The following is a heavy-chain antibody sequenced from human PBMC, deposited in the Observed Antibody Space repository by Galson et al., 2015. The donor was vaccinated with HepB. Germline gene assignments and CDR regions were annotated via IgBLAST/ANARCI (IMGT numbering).Heavy chain of an antibody. CDR2: IFSNDEK. CDR3: ARLTLYYDFWSGYENYYYMDV. V-gene: IGHV2-26*01. Sequence: PALVKPTQTLTLTCTVSGFSLSNARMGVSWIRQPPGKALEWLAHIFSNDEKSYSTSLKSRLTISKDTSKSQVVLTMTNMDPVDTATYYCARLTLYYDFWSGYENYYYMDVWGKGTTVTVSS. J-gene: IGHJ6*03. CDR1: GFSLSNARMG. D-gene: IGHD3-3*01.